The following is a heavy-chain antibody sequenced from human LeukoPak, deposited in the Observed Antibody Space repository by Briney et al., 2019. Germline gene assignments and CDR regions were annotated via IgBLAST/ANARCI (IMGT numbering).Heavy chain of an antibody. CDR2: IKTDGSHT. Sequence: GGSLRVSCVASGFTFSSYWMHWVRHGPGKGPVWVSRIKTDGSHTNYADSVKGRFTISRDNAKNTLYLQMNSLRAEDTAIYYCVRGDSGWFEYWGQGTLVTVSS. V-gene: IGHV3-74*01. J-gene: IGHJ4*02. CDR3: VRGDSGWFEY. D-gene: IGHD6-19*01. CDR1: GFTFSSYW.